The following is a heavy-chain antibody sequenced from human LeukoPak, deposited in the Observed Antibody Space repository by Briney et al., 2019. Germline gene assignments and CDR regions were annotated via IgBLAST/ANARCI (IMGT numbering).Heavy chain of an antibody. J-gene: IGHJ4*02. D-gene: IGHD3-22*01. CDR1: GYTFTGYY. CDR2: INPNSGGT. CDR3: ARDRRYYYDSSGLPADY. V-gene: IGHV1-2*02. Sequence: GASVKVSCKASGYTFTGYYMHWVRQAPGRGLEWMGWINPNSGGTNYAQKFQGRVTMTRDTSISTAYMELSRLRSDDMAVYYCARDRRYYYDSSGLPADYWGQGTLVTVSS.